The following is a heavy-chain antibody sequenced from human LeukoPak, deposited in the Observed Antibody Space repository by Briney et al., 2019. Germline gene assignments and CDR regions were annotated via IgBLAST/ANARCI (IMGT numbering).Heavy chain of an antibody. CDR1: GYTFTSYA. V-gene: IGHV7-4-1*02. J-gene: IGHJ6*03. CDR3: AREFNAAGRNYYYYYMDV. Sequence: ASVKVSCKASGYTFTSYAMNWVRQAPGQGLEWMGWINTNTGNPTYAQGFTGRFVFSLDTSVSTAYLQISSLKAEDTAVYYCAREFNAAGRNYYYYYMDVWGKGTTVTVSS. CDR2: INTNTGNP. D-gene: IGHD6-13*01.